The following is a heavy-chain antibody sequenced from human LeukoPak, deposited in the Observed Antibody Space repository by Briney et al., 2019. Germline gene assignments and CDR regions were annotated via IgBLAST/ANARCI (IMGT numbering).Heavy chain of an antibody. CDR2: INSNGDDT. J-gene: IGHJ4*02. D-gene: IGHD1-26*01. V-gene: IGHV3-64*01. Sequence: PGGSLRLSCVASGFTFSHYSMHWVRQAPGKGLEYVSAINSNGDDTYYANSVKGRFTISRDNFKNTLYLQMGSLRAEDMAVYYCARDPGRSPDYLGQGTLVTVSS. CDR1: GFTFSHYS. CDR3: ARDPGRSPDY.